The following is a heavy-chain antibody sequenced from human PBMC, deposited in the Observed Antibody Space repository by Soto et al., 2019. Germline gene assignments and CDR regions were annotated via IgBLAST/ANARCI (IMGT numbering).Heavy chain of an antibody. D-gene: IGHD4-4*01. CDR1: GYTFTSYY. V-gene: IGHV1-46*01. CDR3: AREITVNAYYYYGMEV. Sequence: ASVKVSCKASGYTFTSYYMPWVRQAPGQGLEWMGIINPSGASTRYAQKFQGRVTMTRYTATSTVYMEVSSLRSEDKAVYYCAREITVNAYYYYGMEVCGEGTKVTVSS. CDR2: INPSGAST. J-gene: IGHJ6*01.